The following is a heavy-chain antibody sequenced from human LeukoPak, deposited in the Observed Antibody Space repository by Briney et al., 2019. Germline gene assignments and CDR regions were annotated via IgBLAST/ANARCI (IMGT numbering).Heavy chain of an antibody. D-gene: IGHD7-27*01. V-gene: IGHV1-46*01. J-gene: IGHJ4*02. CDR1: GYTFTIYY. CDR2: INPSGGST. CDR3: ARDRSRWGYFDY. Sequence: ASVTVSFTASGYTFTIYYMHWVRQAPGQGLEWMGIINPSGGSTSYAHKFQGRVTMTRDTSTSTVYMELSSLRSEDTAVYYCARDRSRWGYFDYWGQGTLVTVSS.